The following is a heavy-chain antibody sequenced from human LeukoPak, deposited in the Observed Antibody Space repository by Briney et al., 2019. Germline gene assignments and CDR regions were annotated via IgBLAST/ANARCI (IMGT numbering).Heavy chain of an antibody. CDR2: IYHSGST. CDR3: ARDEGDGSYFDN. Sequence: SETLSLTCTVSGGSISSGGYYWSWIRQPPGKGLEWIGYIYHSGSTYYNPSLKSRVTISVDTSKNQFSLKLSSVTAADTAVYYCARDEGDGSYFDNWGQGTLVTVSS. D-gene: IGHD2-15*01. V-gene: IGHV4-30-2*01. J-gene: IGHJ4*02. CDR1: GGSISSGGYY.